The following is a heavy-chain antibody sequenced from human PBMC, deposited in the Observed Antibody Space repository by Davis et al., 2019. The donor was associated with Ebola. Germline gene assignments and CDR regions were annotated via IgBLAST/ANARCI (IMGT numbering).Heavy chain of an antibody. CDR3: ARAVVVPYYGMDV. D-gene: IGHD2-2*01. CDR2: IRSKANSYAT. J-gene: IGHJ6*02. V-gene: IGHV3-73*01. CDR1: GFTFSGSA. Sequence: GESLKISCAASGFTFSGSAMHWVRQASGKGLEWVGRIRSKANSYATAYAASVKGRFTISRDDSKNTAYLQMNSLKTEDTAVYYCARAVVVPYYGMDVWGQGTTVTVSS.